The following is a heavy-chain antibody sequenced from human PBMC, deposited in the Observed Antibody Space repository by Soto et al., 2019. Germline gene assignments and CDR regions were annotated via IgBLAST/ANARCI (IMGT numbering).Heavy chain of an antibody. Sequence: SETLSLTCTVSGGSIRSYYWSWIRQPPGKGLEWIGHIYDSGSTKYNPSIKSRVTISVDTSKNQFSLKVSSVTAADTAVYYCVRHAQWIIRAYWGQGSLVTVSS. CDR2: IYDSGST. J-gene: IGHJ4*02. D-gene: IGHD5-12*01. CDR3: VRHAQWIIRAY. V-gene: IGHV4-59*08. CDR1: GGSIRSYY.